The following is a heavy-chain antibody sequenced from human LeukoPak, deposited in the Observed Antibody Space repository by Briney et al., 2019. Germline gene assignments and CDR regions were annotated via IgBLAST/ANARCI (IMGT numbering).Heavy chain of an antibody. J-gene: IGHJ4*02. V-gene: IGHV1-2*02. Sequence: ASVKVSFKASGYTFTDYYIHWVRQAPGQGLEWMGWINPNSGGTDYAQKFQGRVTMTRDTSISTAYMELSRLRSDDTAVYYCASDHDYGDHSWVYYFDYWGQGSLVTVSS. CDR2: INPNSGGT. CDR3: ASDHDYGDHSWVYYFDY. CDR1: GYTFTDYY. D-gene: IGHD4-17*01.